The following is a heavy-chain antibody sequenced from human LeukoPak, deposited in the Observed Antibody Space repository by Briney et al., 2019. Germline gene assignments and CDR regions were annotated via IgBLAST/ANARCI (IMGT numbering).Heavy chain of an antibody. CDR3: AKIANFYDSSGFYG. V-gene: IGHV3-7*01. Sequence: GGSLRLSCAASGFTFSSYWMSWVRQAPGKGLEWVANIKQDGSEKYYVDSVKGRFTISRDNAKNSLYLQMNSLRAEDTAVYYCAKIANFYDSSGFYGWGQGTLVTVSS. CDR2: IKQDGSEK. D-gene: IGHD3-22*01. J-gene: IGHJ4*02. CDR1: GFTFSSYW.